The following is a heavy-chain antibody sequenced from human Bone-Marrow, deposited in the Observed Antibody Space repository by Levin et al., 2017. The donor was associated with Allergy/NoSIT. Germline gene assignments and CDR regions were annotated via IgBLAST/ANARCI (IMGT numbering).Heavy chain of an antibody. V-gene: IGHV5-51*01. CDR2: INLADSDT. CDR3: ARQLVTPPYYDYYMDV. D-gene: IGHD2-8*02. J-gene: IGHJ6*03. CDR1: GYSFTNDW. Sequence: GESLKISCKGSGYSFTNDWIGWVRQMPGKGLEWMGIINLADSDTRYSPPFEGQVIISADKSINTAYLQWRSLKASDTAKYYCARQLVTPPYYDYYMDVWGQGTTVTVSS.